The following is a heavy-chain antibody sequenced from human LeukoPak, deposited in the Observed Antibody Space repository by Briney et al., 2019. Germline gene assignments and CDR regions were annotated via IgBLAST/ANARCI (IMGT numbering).Heavy chain of an antibody. CDR2: IKKDGSEK. J-gene: IGHJ4*02. Sequence: PGGSLRLSCAASGFTFSSYWMSWVRQAPGKGMEWVANIKKDGSEKYYVDSVKGRFTISRDNAKNSLYLQMNSLRAEVTAVYYCARVGCSGGSCFDYWGQGTLVTVSS. V-gene: IGHV3-7*03. CDR3: ARVGCSGGSCFDY. CDR1: GFTFSSYW. D-gene: IGHD2-15*01.